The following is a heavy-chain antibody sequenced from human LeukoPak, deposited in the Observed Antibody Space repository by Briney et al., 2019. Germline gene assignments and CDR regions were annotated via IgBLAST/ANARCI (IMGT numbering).Heavy chain of an antibody. D-gene: IGHD3-22*01. CDR1: GGSISSSSYY. CDR3: ARVVSSGVGGFGDY. J-gene: IGHJ4*02. V-gene: IGHV4-39*07. CDR2: IYYSGST. Sequence: SETLSLTCTVSGGSISSSSYYWGWIRHPPGKGLEWIGSIYYSGSTYYNPSLKSRVTISVDTSKNQFSLKLSSVTAADTAVYYCARVVSSGVGGFGDYWGQGTLVTVSS.